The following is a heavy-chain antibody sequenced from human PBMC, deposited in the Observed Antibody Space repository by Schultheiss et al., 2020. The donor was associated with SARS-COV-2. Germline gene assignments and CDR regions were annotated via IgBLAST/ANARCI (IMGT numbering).Heavy chain of an antibody. CDR1: GGSISSYY. V-gene: IGHV4-39*07. D-gene: IGHD5-18*01. CDR3: ASGYSSPWDYYYGMDV. CDR2: IYHSGST. Sequence: SETLSLTCTVSGGSISSYYWGWIRQPPGKGLEWIGSIYHSGSTYYNPSLKSRVTMSVDTSKNQFSLKLSSVTAADTAVYYCASGYSSPWDYYYGMDVWGQGTTVTVSS. J-gene: IGHJ6*02.